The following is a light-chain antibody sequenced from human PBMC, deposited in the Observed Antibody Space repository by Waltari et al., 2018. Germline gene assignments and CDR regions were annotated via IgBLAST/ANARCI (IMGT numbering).Light chain of an antibody. CDR3: QHYVRLPVT. V-gene: IGKV3-20*01. Sequence: EIVLTQSPGTLSLSPGERATLSCRASQSVGRSLAWYQQKPGRAPRLLIYATSNRATGIPDRFSASGSGTDFSLTISRREPEDSALYYCQHYVRLPVTFGQGTKVEVK. CDR2: ATS. J-gene: IGKJ1*01. CDR1: QSVGRS.